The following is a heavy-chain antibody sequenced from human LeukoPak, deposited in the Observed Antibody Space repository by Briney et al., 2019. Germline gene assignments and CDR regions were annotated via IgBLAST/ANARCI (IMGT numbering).Heavy chain of an antibody. Sequence: PSETLSLTCTVSGGSISSYYWSWIRQPPGKGLEWIGYIYYSGSTNYNPSLKSRVTISVDTSKNQFSLKLSSVTAADTAVYYCARNLYGGNRIYFDYWGQGTLVTVSS. V-gene: IGHV4-59*01. D-gene: IGHD4-23*01. CDR2: IYYSGST. CDR1: GGSISSYY. J-gene: IGHJ4*02. CDR3: ARNLYGGNRIYFDY.